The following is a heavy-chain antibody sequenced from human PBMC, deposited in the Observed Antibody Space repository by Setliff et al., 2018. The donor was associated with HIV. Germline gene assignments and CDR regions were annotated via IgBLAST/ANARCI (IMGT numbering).Heavy chain of an antibody. D-gene: IGHD3-3*01. Sequence: PSETLSLTCNVSDGSISSSSYYWAWIRQPPGKGLEWIGTINYSGNTYYRPSLKSRVTVSIDTSKNQLSLRLNSVTAADTAVYYCARQSGYTRGWDIFGLVAGSFDIWGQGKMVTVSS. CDR3: ARQSGYTRGWDIFGLVAGSFDI. CDR1: DGSISSSSYY. V-gene: IGHV4-39*01. CDR2: INYSGNT. J-gene: IGHJ3*02.